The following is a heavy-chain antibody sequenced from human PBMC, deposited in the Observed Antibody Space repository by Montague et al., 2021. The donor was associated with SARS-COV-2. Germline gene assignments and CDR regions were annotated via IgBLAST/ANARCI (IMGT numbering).Heavy chain of an antibody. D-gene: IGHD2-2*01. Sequence: SETLSLTCTVSGGSISSSSYYWGWIRQPPGKGLEWIGSIYYSGSTYYNPSLKSRVTISVDTSKNQFSLKLSSVTAADTAVYYCARLHCSNTSCYYLFFAETSHFDYWGQGTLVTVSS. J-gene: IGHJ4*02. CDR3: ARLHCSNTSCYYLFFAETSHFDY. V-gene: IGHV4-39*01. CDR1: GGSISSSSYY. CDR2: IYYSGST.